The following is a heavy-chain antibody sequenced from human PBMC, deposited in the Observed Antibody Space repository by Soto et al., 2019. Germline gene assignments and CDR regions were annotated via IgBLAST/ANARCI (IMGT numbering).Heavy chain of an antibody. J-gene: IGHJ4*02. CDR1: GGSISRNNW. CDR2: IYHDGNT. Sequence: VQLQESGPGLVTPSGTLSLTCAVSGGSISRNNWWSWVRQHPGKGLEWIGEIYHDGNTPYNPSLKSRVPISVDKSKCHFALILSSLTAADTAVYYCAKLDGGGYWGQGTLVTVSS. V-gene: IGHV4-4*02. D-gene: IGHD1-1*01. CDR3: AKLDGGGY.